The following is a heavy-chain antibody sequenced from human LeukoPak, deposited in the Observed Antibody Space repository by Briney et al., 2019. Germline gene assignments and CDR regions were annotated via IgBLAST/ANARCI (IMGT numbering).Heavy chain of an antibody. CDR2: ISGSGGNT. J-gene: IGHJ4*02. CDR3: AKDHGKHIVVVVGY. Sequence: GGSLRLSCAASGFTFSSYVMSWVRQAPGKGLEWVSGISGSGGNTYYADSVKGRFTISRDNSKNTLYLQMNSLRAEDTAVYYCAKDHGKHIVVVVGYWGQGTLVTVSS. D-gene: IGHD2-21*01. CDR1: GFTFSSYV. V-gene: IGHV3-23*01.